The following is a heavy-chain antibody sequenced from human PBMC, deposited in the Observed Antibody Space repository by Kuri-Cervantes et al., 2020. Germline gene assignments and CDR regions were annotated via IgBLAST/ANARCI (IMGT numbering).Heavy chain of an antibody. V-gene: IGHV3-33*01. Sequence: GGSLRLSCAASGFTFSSYGMHWVRQAPGKGPEWVAVIWYDGSNKYYADSVKGRFTISRDNSKNTLYLQMNSLRAEDTAVYYCARDGTSLRYFDWLASNDAFDIWGQGTMVTVSS. CDR3: ARDGTSLRYFDWLASNDAFDI. D-gene: IGHD3-9*01. CDR2: IWYDGSNK. J-gene: IGHJ3*02. CDR1: GFTFSSYG.